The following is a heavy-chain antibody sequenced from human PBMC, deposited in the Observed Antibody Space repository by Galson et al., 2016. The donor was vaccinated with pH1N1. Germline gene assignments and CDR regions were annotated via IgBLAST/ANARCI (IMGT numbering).Heavy chain of an antibody. Sequence: SLRLSCAASGFTFSGYWMTWVRQAPGKGLEWVANIKQDGTEKYYVDSVKGRFTISRDNAKSSLYLQMNSLRAEDTAVYYCAREGTYLDTYYYYYGMDVWGQGTTVTVSS. CDR3: AREGTYLDTYYYYYGMDV. CDR2: IKQDGTEK. CDR1: GFTFSGYW. D-gene: IGHD3-10*01. V-gene: IGHV3-7*01. J-gene: IGHJ6*02.